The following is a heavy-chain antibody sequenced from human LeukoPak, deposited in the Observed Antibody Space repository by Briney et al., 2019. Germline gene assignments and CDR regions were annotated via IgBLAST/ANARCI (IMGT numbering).Heavy chain of an antibody. Sequence: SETLSLTCTVSGGSISSSSYYWGWIRQPPGKGLEWIGSIYYSGSTYYNPSLKSRVTISVDTSKNQFSLKLSSVTAADTAVYYCAREGYYDRKFDYWGQGTLVTVSS. V-gene: IGHV4-39*07. CDR1: GGSISSSSYY. J-gene: IGHJ4*02. CDR3: AREGYYDRKFDY. D-gene: IGHD3-22*01. CDR2: IYYSGST.